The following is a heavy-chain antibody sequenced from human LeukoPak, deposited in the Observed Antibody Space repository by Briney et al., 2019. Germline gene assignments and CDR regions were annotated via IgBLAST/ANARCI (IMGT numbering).Heavy chain of an antibody. Sequence: GGSLRLSCAASGFTFSDYYMSWIRQAPGKGLEWVSYISSSGSTIYYADSVKGRFTISRDNAKNSLYLQMNSLRAEDTAVYYCAKKGIGELLIEYYYGMDVWGQGTTVTVSS. CDR2: ISSSGSTI. CDR3: AKKGIGELLIEYYYGMDV. CDR1: GFTFSDYY. D-gene: IGHD3-10*01. V-gene: IGHV3-11*01. J-gene: IGHJ6*02.